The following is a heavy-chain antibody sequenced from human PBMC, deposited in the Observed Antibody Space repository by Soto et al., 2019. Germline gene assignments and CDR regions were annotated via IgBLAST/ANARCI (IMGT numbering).Heavy chain of an antibody. J-gene: IGHJ4*02. D-gene: IGHD3-9*01. CDR2: IDTSGTKI. V-gene: IGHV3-11*01. CDR3: ANHYDMLSGYLSPVDY. CDR1: GYTFSDYY. Sequence: GGSLRLSCAASGYTFSDYYMSWIRQAPGKGLEWISYIDTSGTKIYYADSVKGRFTITRDNAKNSLYLEMNSLRDEDTAVYYCANHYDMLSGYLSPVDYWGQGTLVTVS.